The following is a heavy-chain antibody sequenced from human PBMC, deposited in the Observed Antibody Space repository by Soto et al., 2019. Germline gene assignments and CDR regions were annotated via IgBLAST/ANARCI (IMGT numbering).Heavy chain of an antibody. CDR3: AKRVPSIAVAATGYFQH. Sequence: EVLLLESGGGLVQPGGSLRLSCAASGFTFSSYAMSWVRQAPGKWLEWVSGISGSGDSTYYAESVKGRFTISRDNSKYTLYRQMRSLRGDDTAVYYCAKRVPSIAVAATGYFQHWGQGTLVTVSS. CDR2: ISGSGDST. V-gene: IGHV3-23*01. CDR1: GFTFSSYA. J-gene: IGHJ1*01. D-gene: IGHD6-19*01.